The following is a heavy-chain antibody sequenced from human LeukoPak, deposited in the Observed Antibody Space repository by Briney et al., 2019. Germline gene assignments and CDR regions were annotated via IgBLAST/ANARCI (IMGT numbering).Heavy chain of an antibody. D-gene: IGHD3-9*01. CDR2: ISAYNGNT. Sequence: ASVKVSCKASGYTFTSYGISWVRQAPGQGLEWMGWISAYNGNTNYAQKLQGRVTMTTDTSTSTAYMELRSLRSDDTAVYYCARGDYDILTGYHPLDYWGQGTLVAVSS. CDR1: GYTFTSYG. V-gene: IGHV1-18*01. CDR3: ARGDYDILTGYHPLDY. J-gene: IGHJ4*02.